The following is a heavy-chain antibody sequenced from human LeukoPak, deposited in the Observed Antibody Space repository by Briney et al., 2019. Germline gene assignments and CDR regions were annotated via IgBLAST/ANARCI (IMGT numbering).Heavy chain of an antibody. CDR1: GFTFSSYG. CDR3: AKEVSSSWYFDY. J-gene: IGHJ4*02. CDR2: ISYDGSNK. D-gene: IGHD6-13*01. V-gene: IGHV3-30*18. Sequence: HPGRSLRLSCAASGFTFSSYGMHWVRQAPGKGLEWVAVISYDGSNKYYADSVKGRFTISRDNSKNTLYLQMNSLRAEDTAVYYCAKEVSSSWYFDYWGQGTLVTVSS.